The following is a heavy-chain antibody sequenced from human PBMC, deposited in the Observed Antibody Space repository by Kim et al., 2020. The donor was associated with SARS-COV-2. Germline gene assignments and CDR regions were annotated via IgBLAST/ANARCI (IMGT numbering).Heavy chain of an antibody. Sequence: SVKGRFTISRDNSKNTLYLQMNSLRAEDTAVYYCAKAGSGSYYAKYYFDYWGQGTPVTVSS. CDR3: AKAGSGSYYAKYYFDY. D-gene: IGHD3-10*01. V-gene: IGHV3-30*02. J-gene: IGHJ4*02.